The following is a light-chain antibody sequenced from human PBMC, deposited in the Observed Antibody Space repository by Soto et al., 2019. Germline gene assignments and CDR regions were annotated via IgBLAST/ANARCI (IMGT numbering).Light chain of an antibody. J-gene: IGKJ1*01. CDR3: QEYGSSRT. Sequence: EIVLTQSPATLSLSPGERATLSCRASQSVSSYLAWYQQKPGQAPRLLIYDASNRATGIPARFSGSGSGTDFTLTISRLEPEDFAVYYCQEYGSSRTIGQGTKVDIK. V-gene: IGKV3-20*01. CDR2: DAS. CDR1: QSVSSY.